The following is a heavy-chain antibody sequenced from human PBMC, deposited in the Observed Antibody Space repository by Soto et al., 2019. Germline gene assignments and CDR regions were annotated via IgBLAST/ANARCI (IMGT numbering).Heavy chain of an antibody. V-gene: IGHV3-7*03. CDR2: IKQDGSEK. Sequence: GGSLRLSCAASGFTFSSYWMSWVRQAPGKGLEWVANIKQDGSEKYYVDSVEGRFTISRDNAKNSLYLQMNSLRAEDTAVYYCARDPSQLRYFDWLLSGHYPWGPGTLVTVSS. CDR3: ARDPSQLRYFDWLLSGHYP. CDR1: GFTFSSYW. D-gene: IGHD3-9*01. J-gene: IGHJ4*02.